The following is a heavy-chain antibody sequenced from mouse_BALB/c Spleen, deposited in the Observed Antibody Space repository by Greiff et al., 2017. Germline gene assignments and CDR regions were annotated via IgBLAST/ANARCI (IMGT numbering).Heavy chain of an antibody. V-gene: IGHV1-69*02. CDR3: ARSYYGNYGYFDV. CDR1: GYTFTSYW. D-gene: IGHD2-1*01. Sequence: VQLQQPGAELVRPGASVKLSCKASGYTFTSYWINWVKQRPGQGLEWIGNIYPSDSYTNYNQKFKDKATLTVDKSSSTAYMQLSSLTSEDSAVYYCARSYYGNYGYFDVWGAGTTVTVSS. J-gene: IGHJ1*01. CDR2: IYPSDSYT.